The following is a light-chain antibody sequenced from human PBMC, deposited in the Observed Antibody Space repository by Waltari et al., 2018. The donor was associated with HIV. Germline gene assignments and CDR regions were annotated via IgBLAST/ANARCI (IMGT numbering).Light chain of an antibody. Sequence: SYDLPPPPSVSVSPGQTARITCPGDTLSNQSAYWYQQKSGQAPVLVIFRDIERPSGIPERFSGSRSGATVTLTISGVQAEDEADYYCQSADNSGTYVFATGTQVTVL. CDR1: TLSNQS. J-gene: IGLJ1*01. CDR2: RDI. V-gene: IGLV3-25*03. CDR3: QSADNSGTYV.